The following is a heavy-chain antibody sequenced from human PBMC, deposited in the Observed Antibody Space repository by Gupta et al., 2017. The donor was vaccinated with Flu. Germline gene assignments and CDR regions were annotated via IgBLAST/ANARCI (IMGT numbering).Heavy chain of an antibody. CDR3: ARDYPPIVVVPAASRRYYYYGMDV. J-gene: IGHJ6*02. CDR2: IIPILGIA. D-gene: IGHD2-2*01. Sequence: QVQPLQVGADVEKPGSSVKVACTASAGTFSSNTISWVRQAPGQGLEWMGRIIPILGIANYAQKFQGRVTITADKSTSTAYMELSSLRSEDTAVYYCARDYPPIVVVPAASRRYYYYGMDVWGQGTTVTVSS. V-gene: IGHV1-69*08. CDR1: AGTFSSNT.